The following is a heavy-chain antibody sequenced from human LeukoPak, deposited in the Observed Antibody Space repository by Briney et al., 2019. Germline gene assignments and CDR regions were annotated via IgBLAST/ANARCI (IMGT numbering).Heavy chain of an antibody. Sequence: PGGSLRLSCAASGFTFGSYGMHWVRQAPGKGLEWVAFIRYDGSNKYYADSVKGRFTISRDNSKNTLYLQMNSLRAEDTAVYYCAKDPSYSGSYGDYFDYWGQGTLVTVSS. CDR2: IRYDGSNK. V-gene: IGHV3-30*02. D-gene: IGHD1-26*01. CDR3: AKDPSYSGSYGDYFDY. CDR1: GFTFGSYG. J-gene: IGHJ4*02.